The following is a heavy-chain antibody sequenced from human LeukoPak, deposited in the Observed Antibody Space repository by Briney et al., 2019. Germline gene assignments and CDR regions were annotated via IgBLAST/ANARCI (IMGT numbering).Heavy chain of an antibody. V-gene: IGHV3-66*01. J-gene: IGHJ4*02. CDR3: ARDWYGVGGVPDY. CDR1: GFTVSSNY. Sequence: GGSLRLSCAASGFTVSSNYMSWVRQAPGKGLEWVSIIYSGGSTYYADSVKVRFTLSIDHSKNTVYLQMNILRLEDAAVYYCARDWYGVGGVPDYWGQGTLVTVSS. D-gene: IGHD3-16*01. CDR2: IYSGGST.